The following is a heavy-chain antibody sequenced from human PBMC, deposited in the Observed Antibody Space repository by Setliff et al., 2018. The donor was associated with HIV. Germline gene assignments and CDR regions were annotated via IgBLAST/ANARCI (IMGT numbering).Heavy chain of an antibody. CDR1: GGSISSGSYY. Sequence: SETLSLTCTVSGGSISSGSYYWSWIRQPAGKGLEWIGRIYTSGSTNYNPSLKSRVTTSVDTPKNQFSLKLNSVTAADTAVYYCAKTIGRYFDIFDNWGQGTLVTVSS. CDR2: IYTSGST. J-gene: IGHJ4*02. CDR3: AKTIGRYFDIFDN. V-gene: IGHV4-61*02. D-gene: IGHD3-9*01.